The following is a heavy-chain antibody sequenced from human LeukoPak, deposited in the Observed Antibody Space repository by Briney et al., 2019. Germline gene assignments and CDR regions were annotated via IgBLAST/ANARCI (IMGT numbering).Heavy chain of an antibody. CDR1: GFTFSSYA. CDR2: ISYDGSNK. D-gene: IGHD6-6*01. Sequence: GRSLRLSCAASGFTFSSYAMHWVSQAPGKGLEWVAVISYDGSNKYYADSVKGRFTISRDNSKNTLYLQMNSLRAEDTAVYYCARVVTARLWYYYYGMDVWGQGTTVTVSS. CDR3: ARVVTARLWYYYYGMDV. J-gene: IGHJ6*02. V-gene: IGHV3-30-3*01.